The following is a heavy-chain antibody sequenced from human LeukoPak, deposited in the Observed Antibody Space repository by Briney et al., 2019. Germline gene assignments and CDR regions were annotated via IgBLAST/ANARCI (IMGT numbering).Heavy chain of an antibody. Sequence: PGGSLRLSCAASGFTFSTHTMRWVRQAPGKGLEWVSSISESGDNTYYGDSVKGRFTISRDNSKNTLYLQMNNLRVEDTAVYYCARREDAWGAFDHWGQGSLFTVSS. J-gene: IGHJ4*02. V-gene: IGHV3-23*01. D-gene: IGHD3-16*01. CDR1: GFTFSTHT. CDR3: ARREDAWGAFDH. CDR2: ISESGDNT.